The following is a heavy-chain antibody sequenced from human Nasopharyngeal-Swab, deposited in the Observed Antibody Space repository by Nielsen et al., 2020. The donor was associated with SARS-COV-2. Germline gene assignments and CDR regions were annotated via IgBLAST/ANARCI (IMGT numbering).Heavy chain of an antibody. J-gene: IGHJ6*02. CDR2: INHSGST. V-gene: IGHV4-34*01. Sequence: GSLRLSCAVYGGSFSGYYWSWIRQPPGKGLERIGEINHSGSTNYNPSLKSRVTISVDTSKNQFSLKLSSVTAADTAVYYCARAYDILTGYYADVWGQGTTVTVSS. D-gene: IGHD3-9*01. CDR1: GGSFSGYY. CDR3: ARAYDILTGYYADV.